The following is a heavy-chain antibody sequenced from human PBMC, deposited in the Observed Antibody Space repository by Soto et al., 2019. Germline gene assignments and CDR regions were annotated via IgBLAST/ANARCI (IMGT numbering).Heavy chain of an antibody. CDR3: AKPHDYVWGSYRSHFDY. CDR2: ISGSGGST. D-gene: IGHD3-16*02. V-gene: IGHV3-23*01. CDR1: GFTFSSYA. Sequence: EVQLLESGGGLVQPGGSLRLSCAASGFTFSSYAMSWVRQAPGKGLEWVSAISGSGGSTYYADSVKCRFTISRDNSKNALSLQINSLRAEDTAVYYCAKPHDYVWGSYRSHFDYWGQGTLVTVSS. J-gene: IGHJ4*02.